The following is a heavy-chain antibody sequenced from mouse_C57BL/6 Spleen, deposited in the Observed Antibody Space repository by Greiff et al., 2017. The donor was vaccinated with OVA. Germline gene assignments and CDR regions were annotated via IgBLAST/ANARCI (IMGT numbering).Heavy chain of an antibody. CDR1: GYSFTSGYY. V-gene: IGHV3-6*01. CDR2: ISYDGSN. CDR3: ADYYVSEDYAMDY. J-gene: IGHJ4*01. D-gene: IGHD1-1*01. Sequence: EVQRVESGPGLVKPSQSLSLTCTVTGYSFTSGYYWKWIRQLPGNKQEWRGNISYDGSNNYNPFLKNRITITRDTSKKQFFLQLNSVTTEDTATYYCADYYVSEDYAMDYWGQGTSVTVSS.